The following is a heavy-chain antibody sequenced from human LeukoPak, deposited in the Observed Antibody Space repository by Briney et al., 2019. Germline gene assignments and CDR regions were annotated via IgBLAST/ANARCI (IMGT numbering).Heavy chain of an antibody. CDR3: AREGRNYDGFDY. V-gene: IGHV1-18*01. Sequence: GASVKVSCKTSGYTFTNYGISWVRQAPGLGLEWMGWISAYNGNTNYAQKVQGRVTMTTDTSTSTAYMELRSLRFDDTAVYYCAREGRNYDGFDYWGQGTLVTVSS. J-gene: IGHJ4*02. CDR1: GYTFTNYG. D-gene: IGHD1-7*01. CDR2: ISAYNGNT.